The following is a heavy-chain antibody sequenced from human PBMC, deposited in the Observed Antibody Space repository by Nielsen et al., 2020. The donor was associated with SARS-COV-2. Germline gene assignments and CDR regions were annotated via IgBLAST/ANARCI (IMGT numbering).Heavy chain of an antibody. D-gene: IGHD3-3*01. V-gene: IGHV3-15*01. CDR2: IKSKTDGGTT. J-gene: IGHJ4*02. CDR3: TTDPRVTIFGVVIISGDY. Sequence: VRQAPGKGLEWVGRIKSKTDGGTTDYAAPVKGRFTISRDDSKNTLYLQMNSLKTEDTAVYYCTTDPRVTIFGVVIISGDYWGQGTRSPSPQ.